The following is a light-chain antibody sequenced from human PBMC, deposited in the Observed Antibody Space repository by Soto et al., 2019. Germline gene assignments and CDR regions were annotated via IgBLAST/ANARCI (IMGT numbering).Light chain of an antibody. V-gene: IGLV2-14*01. CDR1: SSDIGAYNY. J-gene: IGLJ2*01. CDR2: DVN. CDR3: SSYTSSTTPYVI. Sequence: QSVLTQPASVSGSPGQSITIFCTGTSSDIGAYNYVSWYQQHPGKAPKLMLYDVNDRPSGVSNRFSGSKSGSTASLTISGPQAEDEADYYCSSYTSSTTPYVIFGGGTKLTVL.